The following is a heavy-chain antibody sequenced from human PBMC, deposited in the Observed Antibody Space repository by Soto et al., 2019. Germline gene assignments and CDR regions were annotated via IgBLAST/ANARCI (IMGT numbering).Heavy chain of an antibody. D-gene: IGHD4-17*01. CDR1: GFTLSSYW. CDR3: MTSVTTHDY. V-gene: IGHV3-7*01. J-gene: IGHJ4*02. CDR2: IKQDGSQK. Sequence: EVQLVESGGGLVQPGGSLRLSCAASGFTLSSYWMNWVRLAPGKGREWVANIKQDGSQKNYVDSVKGRFTISRDNAKNSLYLQMSSLRAEDTAVYYCMTSVTTHDYWGQGTLVTVSS.